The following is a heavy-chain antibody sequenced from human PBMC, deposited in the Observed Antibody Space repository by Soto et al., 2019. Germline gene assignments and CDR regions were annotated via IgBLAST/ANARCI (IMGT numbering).Heavy chain of an antibody. CDR3: ARLQLVHKVIEY. V-gene: IGHV4-59*01. D-gene: IGHD1-1*01. J-gene: IGHJ4*01. CDR1: GDSISTYY. CDR2: IFYSGGT. Sequence: NPSETLSLTCTVSGDSISTYYWSWIRQPPGKGLQWIGYIFYSGGTAYNPSLKSRVTISLAMSKKQISLKLSSVTTADTATYFYARLQLVHKVIEYWGHGTLVTASS.